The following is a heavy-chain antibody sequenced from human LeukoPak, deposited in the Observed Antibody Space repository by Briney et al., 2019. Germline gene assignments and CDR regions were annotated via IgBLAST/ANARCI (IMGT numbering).Heavy chain of an antibody. V-gene: IGHV3-30*18. Sequence: QAGGSLRLSCAASGFTFSSYGMHWVRQAPGKGLEWVAVISYDGSNKYYADSVKGRFTISRDNSKNTLYLQMNSLRAEDTAVYYCAKDRRLRLGELSLYLDYWGQGTLVTVSS. J-gene: IGHJ4*02. CDR3: AKDRRLRLGELSLYLDY. D-gene: IGHD3-16*02. CDR1: GFTFSSYG. CDR2: ISYDGSNK.